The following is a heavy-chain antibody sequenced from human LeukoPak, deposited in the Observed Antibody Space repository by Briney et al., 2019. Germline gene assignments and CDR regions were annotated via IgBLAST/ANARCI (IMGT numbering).Heavy chain of an antibody. D-gene: IGHD3-22*01. CDR2: ISSSSSYI. J-gene: IGHJ3*02. Sequence: NPGGSLRLSCAASGFTFSSYSMNWVRQAPGKGLEWVSSISSSSSYIYYADSVKGRFTISRDNAKNSLYLQMNSLSAEDTAVYYCARTSYYYDSSGHIDTFDIWGQGTMVTVSS. CDR3: ARTSYYYDSSGHIDTFDI. CDR1: GFTFSSYS. V-gene: IGHV3-21*01.